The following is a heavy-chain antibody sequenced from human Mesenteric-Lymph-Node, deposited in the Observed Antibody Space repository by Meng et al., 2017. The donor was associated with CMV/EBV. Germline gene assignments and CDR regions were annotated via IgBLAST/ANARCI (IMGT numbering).Heavy chain of an antibody. J-gene: IGHJ4*02. Sequence: GESLKISCAASGFTFSNYNMNWVRQAPGKGLEWVSSISGSSRDIYYAASVKGRFTISRDNAKNSLYLQMNSLRAEETAVYYCARGWEQDYWGQGTLVTVSS. CDR2: ISGSSRDI. D-gene: IGHD1-26*01. CDR3: ARGWEQDY. V-gene: IGHV3-21*01. CDR1: GFTFSNYN.